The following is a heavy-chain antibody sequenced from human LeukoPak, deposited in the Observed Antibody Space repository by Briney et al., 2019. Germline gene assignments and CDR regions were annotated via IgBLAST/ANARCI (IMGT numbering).Heavy chain of an antibody. CDR1: GGSFTNYY. Sequence: SETLSLTCAVYGGSFTNYYWSWIRQPPGMGLEWIGEINHSGSTNYNPSLKSRVTISVDTSKNQFSLKLSSVTAADTAVYYCARIRDFWSGYFDYWGQGTLVTVSS. CDR2: INHSGST. CDR3: ARIRDFWSGYFDY. V-gene: IGHV4-34*01. D-gene: IGHD3-3*01. J-gene: IGHJ4*02.